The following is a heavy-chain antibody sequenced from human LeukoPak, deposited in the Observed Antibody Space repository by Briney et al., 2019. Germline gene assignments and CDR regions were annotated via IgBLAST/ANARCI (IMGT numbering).Heavy chain of an antibody. CDR3: ARGLYCSSTSCCPDY. V-gene: IGHV4-34*01. D-gene: IGHD2-2*01. Sequence: SKTLSLTCAVYGGSFSGYYWSWIRQPPGKGLGWIGEINHSGSTNYNPSLKSRVTISVDTSKNQFSLKLSSVTAADTAVYYCARGLYCSSTSCCPDYWGQGTLVTVSS. J-gene: IGHJ4*02. CDR2: INHSGST. CDR1: GGSFSGYY.